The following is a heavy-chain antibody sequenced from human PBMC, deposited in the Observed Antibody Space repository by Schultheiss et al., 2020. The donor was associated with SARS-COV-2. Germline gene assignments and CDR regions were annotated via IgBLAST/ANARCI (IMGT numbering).Heavy chain of an antibody. Sequence: SETLSLTCTVSGGSISSGGYYWSWIRQHPGKGLEWIGYIYYSGSTYYNPSLKSRVTISVDTSKNQFSLKLSSVTAADTAVYYCARDDQGPLSGIFDYWGQGTLVTVSS. V-gene: IGHV4-31*03. CDR1: GGSISSGGYY. J-gene: IGHJ4*02. D-gene: IGHD3-10*01. CDR3: ARDDQGPLSGIFDY. CDR2: IYYSGST.